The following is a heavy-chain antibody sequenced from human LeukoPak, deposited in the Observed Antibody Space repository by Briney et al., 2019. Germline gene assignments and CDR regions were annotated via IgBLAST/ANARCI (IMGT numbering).Heavy chain of an antibody. Sequence: SETLSLTCAVSGGPISSSNWWSWVRQPPGKGLEWIGEIYHSGSTNYNPSLKSRVTIAVDKPKNQFSLRLSSVTAADTAVYYCAREDYYGSGSYLYWGQGTLVTVSS. D-gene: IGHD3-10*01. CDR2: IYHSGST. V-gene: IGHV4-4*02. CDR1: GGPISSSNW. J-gene: IGHJ4*02. CDR3: AREDYYGSGSYLY.